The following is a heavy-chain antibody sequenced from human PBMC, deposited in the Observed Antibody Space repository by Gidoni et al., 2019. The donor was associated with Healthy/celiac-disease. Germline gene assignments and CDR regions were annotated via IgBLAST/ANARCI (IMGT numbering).Heavy chain of an antibody. CDR1: GFTFSSYA. CDR3: ARDRSTYNWNEVYYYYYGMDV. V-gene: IGHV3-30*04. Sequence: QVQLVESGGGVVQPGRSLRLYCAASGFTFSSYAMHRVRQAPGKGLEWVAVISYDGSNKYYADSVKGRFTISRDNSKNTLYLQMNSLRAEDTAVYYCARDRSTYNWNEVYYYYYGMDVWGQGTTVTVSS. J-gene: IGHJ6*02. CDR2: ISYDGSNK. D-gene: IGHD1-1*01.